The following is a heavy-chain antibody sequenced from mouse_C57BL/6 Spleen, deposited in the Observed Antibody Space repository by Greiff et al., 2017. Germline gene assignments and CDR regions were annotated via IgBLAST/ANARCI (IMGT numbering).Heavy chain of an antibody. J-gene: IGHJ2*01. CDR1: GYTFTGYW. D-gene: IGHD1-1*01. Sequence: QVQLQQSGAALMKPGASVKLSCKATGYTFTGYWIEWVKQRPGHGLEWIGEILPGSGSTNYNEKFKGKATFTADTSSNTAYMQLSSLTTEDSAIYYCARGRKYYGSSYDFNYWGQGTTRTVSS. CDR3: ARGRKYYGSSYDFNY. V-gene: IGHV1-9*01. CDR2: ILPGSGST.